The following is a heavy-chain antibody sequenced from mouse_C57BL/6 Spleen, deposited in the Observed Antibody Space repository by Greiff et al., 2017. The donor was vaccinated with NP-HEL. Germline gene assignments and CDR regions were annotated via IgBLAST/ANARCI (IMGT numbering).Heavy chain of an antibody. J-gene: IGHJ3*01. D-gene: IGHD2-2*01. CDR1: GYTFTSYW. Sequence: QVQLQQPGAELVRPGSSVKLSCKASGYTFTSYWMDWVKQRPGQGLEWIGNIYPSDSETHYNQKFKDKATLTVDKSSSTAYMQLSSLTSEDSAVYYCAREGVYGYDGAWFAYWGQGTLVTVSA. V-gene: IGHV1-61*01. CDR3: AREGVYGYDGAWFAY. CDR2: IYPSDSET.